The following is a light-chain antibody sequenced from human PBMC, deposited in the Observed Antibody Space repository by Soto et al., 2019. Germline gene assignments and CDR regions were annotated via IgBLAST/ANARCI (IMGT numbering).Light chain of an antibody. Sequence: EIVLTQSPATLSLSPGERATLSCRASQSLGSYLGWYQHKPGQAPRLLIYDASNRVTGIPVRFSGSGSGTDFPLTISSLEPEDFSVYYCQQRSNWPPTFGQGTKVEI. J-gene: IGKJ1*01. V-gene: IGKV3-11*01. CDR3: QQRSNWPPT. CDR1: QSLGSY. CDR2: DAS.